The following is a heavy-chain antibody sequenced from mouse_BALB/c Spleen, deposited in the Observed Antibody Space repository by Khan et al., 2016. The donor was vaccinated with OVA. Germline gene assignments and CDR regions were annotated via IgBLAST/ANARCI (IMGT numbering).Heavy chain of an antibody. CDR2: ISYSGST. Sequence: VQLQQSGPGLVKPSQSLSLTCTVTGYSITSDYAWNWIRQFPGNKLEWMGYISYSGSTSYNPSLKSRISITRDTSKNQFFLQLNSVTTEDTATYYCARLAGYYAMDYWGQGPSVTVSS. CDR1: GYSITSDYA. J-gene: IGHJ4*01. CDR3: ARLAGYYAMDY. V-gene: IGHV3-2*02.